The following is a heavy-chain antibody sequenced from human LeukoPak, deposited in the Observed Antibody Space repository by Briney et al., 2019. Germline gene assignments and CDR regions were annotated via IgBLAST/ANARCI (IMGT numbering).Heavy chain of an antibody. Sequence: RASVKVSCKVSGYTLTEFSMHWVRQAPGKGLEWMGGFDPEDGETIYAQKFQGRVTMTEDTSTDTAYMELSSLRSEDTAVYYCATNQLPGNWFDPWGQGTLVTVSS. V-gene: IGHV1-24*01. D-gene: IGHD2-2*01. CDR3: ATNQLPGNWFDP. J-gene: IGHJ5*02. CDR1: GYTLTEFS. CDR2: FDPEDGET.